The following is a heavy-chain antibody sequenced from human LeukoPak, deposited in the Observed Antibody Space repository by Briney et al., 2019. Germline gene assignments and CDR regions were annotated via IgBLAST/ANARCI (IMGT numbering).Heavy chain of an antibody. V-gene: IGHV3-53*01. Sequence: LTGGSLRLSCAASGFTVSTNYMSWVRQAPGKGLEWVSVIYSGGSTYYADSVKGRFTISRDNSKNTLYLQMNSLRAEDTAVYYWARVTDGSGQFDYWGQGTLVTVSS. CDR3: ARVTDGSGQFDY. CDR1: GFTVSTNY. D-gene: IGHD3-10*01. CDR2: IYSGGST. J-gene: IGHJ4*02.